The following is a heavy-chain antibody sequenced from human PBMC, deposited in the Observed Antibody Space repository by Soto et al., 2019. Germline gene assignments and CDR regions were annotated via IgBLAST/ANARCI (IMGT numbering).Heavy chain of an antibody. CDR3: ARGDCVGGTCYSLAGSFYYYMDV. CDR1: GFTFTNYW. Sequence: EVKLVESGGGLVQPGGSLRLSCAASGFTFTNYWMYWVRQAPGKGLVWVSRINSDGSVSSYADPVKGRLTISRDNVKNTLYLQMNSLRAEDTAVYYCARGDCVGGTCYSLAGSFYYYMDVWGKGTTVTVFS. D-gene: IGHD2-15*01. J-gene: IGHJ6*03. V-gene: IGHV3-74*01. CDR2: INSDGSVS.